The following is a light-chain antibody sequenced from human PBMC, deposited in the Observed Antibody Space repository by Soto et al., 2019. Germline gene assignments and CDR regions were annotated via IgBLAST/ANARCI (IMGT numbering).Light chain of an antibody. CDR1: QSVSSGY. CDR2: GAS. Sequence: EIVLTQSPGTLSLSPGDGATLSCRASQSVSSGYLAWYQQKPGQAPRLLIYGASRRATGIPDRFSGSGSGTDFTLSISRLEPEDFAVYYCQQFRNSSYTFGQGTKLEI. J-gene: IGKJ2*01. CDR3: QQFRNSSYT. V-gene: IGKV3-20*01.